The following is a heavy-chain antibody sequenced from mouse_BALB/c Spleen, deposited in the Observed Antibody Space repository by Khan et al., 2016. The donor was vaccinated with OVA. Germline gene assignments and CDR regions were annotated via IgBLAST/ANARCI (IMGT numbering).Heavy chain of an antibody. CDR1: GFNIKDTY. J-gene: IGHJ4*01. Sequence: EVQLQQSGAELVKPGASVKLSCTASGFNIKDTYMHWVKQRPEQGLEWIGRIDPANGNTQYDPKFQGKATITADTSSNTPYLQLSSLTSEDTAVYYCALRGDIYDTYYGYAMDYWGQGTSVTVSS. CDR2: IDPANGNT. V-gene: IGHV14-3*02. D-gene: IGHD2-3*01. CDR3: ALRGDIYDTYYGYAMDY.